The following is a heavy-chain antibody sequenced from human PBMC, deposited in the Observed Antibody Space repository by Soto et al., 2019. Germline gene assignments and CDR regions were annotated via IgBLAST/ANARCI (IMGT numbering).Heavy chain of an antibody. CDR3: ARGVKQWRVGGDYYYYYGMDV. Sequence: QVQLVESGGGLAKPGGSLRLSCEASGFTLSDYYMSWIRQAPGKGLEWISYISSSGTIIYYADSVKGRFTISRDNAKKSLYLQMNSLRAEDTAVYYCARGVKQWRVGGDYYYYYGMDVWGQGTTVTVSS. D-gene: IGHD6-19*01. J-gene: IGHJ6*02. V-gene: IGHV3-11*01. CDR2: ISSSGTII. CDR1: GFTLSDYY.